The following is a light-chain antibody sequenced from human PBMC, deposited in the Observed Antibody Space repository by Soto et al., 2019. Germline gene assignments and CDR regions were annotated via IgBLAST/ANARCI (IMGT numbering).Light chain of an antibody. Sequence: QSVLTQPPSVSGSPGQSVAISCTGTSSDVGSYNRVSWYQQPPGTAPKLVIYDVSNRPSGVPDRFSGSKSGNTASLTISGLHAEDEADYSCSSYTSSSTYVFGTGTKVTV. J-gene: IGLJ1*01. V-gene: IGLV2-18*02. CDR1: SSDVGSYNR. CDR2: DVS. CDR3: SSYTSSSTYV.